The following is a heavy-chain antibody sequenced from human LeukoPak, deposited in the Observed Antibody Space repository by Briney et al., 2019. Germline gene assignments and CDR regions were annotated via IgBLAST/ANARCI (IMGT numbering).Heavy chain of an antibody. Sequence: PGGSLRLSCVASGFTLSSYSMSWVRQAPGKGLEWVSAMSGSDTGSWYADSVKGRFTISRDNAKNSLYLQMNSLRAEDTAVYYCARGVVGATPYYFDYWGQGTLVTVSS. CDR2: MSGSDTGS. V-gene: IGHV3-21*01. CDR1: GFTLSSYS. D-gene: IGHD1-26*01. J-gene: IGHJ4*02. CDR3: ARGVVGATPYYFDY.